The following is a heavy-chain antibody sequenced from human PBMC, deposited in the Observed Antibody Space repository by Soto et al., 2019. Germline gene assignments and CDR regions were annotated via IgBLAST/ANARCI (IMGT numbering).Heavy chain of an antibody. CDR1: GDSINSNYC. V-gene: IGHV4-4*02. CDR3: ARDTGWGLGY. Sequence: QVQLQESGPGLVRPSGTLSLTCAVSGDSINSNYCWTWVRQPPGKGLEWIAEIYYSGGTSYNPSLKSRVTISMDKSKNQFSLNLTSVTAADTAMYYCARDTGWGLGYWGQGTLVTVPS. D-gene: IGHD6-19*01. J-gene: IGHJ4*02. CDR2: IYYSGGT.